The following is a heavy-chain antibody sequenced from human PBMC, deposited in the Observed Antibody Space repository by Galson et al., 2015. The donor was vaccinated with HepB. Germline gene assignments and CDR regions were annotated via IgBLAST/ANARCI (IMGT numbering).Heavy chain of an antibody. D-gene: IGHD2-2*01. CDR2: IRGSGGST. CDR3: AKLYCSTATCYPLDY. J-gene: IGHJ4*02. V-gene: IGHV3-23*01. Sequence: SLRLSCAASGFTFSSYAMSWVRQAPGKGLEWVSVIRGSGGSTYYADSVKGRFTISRDNSKNTLFLQMNSLRAEDTAVYYCAKLYCSTATCYPLDYWGQGTLVTVSS. CDR1: GFTFSSYA.